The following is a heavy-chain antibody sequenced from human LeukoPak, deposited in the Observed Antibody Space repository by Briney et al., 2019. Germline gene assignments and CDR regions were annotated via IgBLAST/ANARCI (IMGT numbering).Heavy chain of an antibody. CDR2: MNPNSGNT. CDR1: GYTFTSYD. J-gene: IGHJ6*02. D-gene: IGHD1-7*01. Sequence: GASVKVSCKASGYTFTSYDINWVRQATGQGLEWMGWMNPNSGNTGYAQKFQGRVTMTRNTSISTAYMELSSLRSEDTAVYYCGFKLPGYYYYGMDVWGQGTTVTVSS. V-gene: IGHV1-8*01. CDR3: GFKLPGYYYYGMDV.